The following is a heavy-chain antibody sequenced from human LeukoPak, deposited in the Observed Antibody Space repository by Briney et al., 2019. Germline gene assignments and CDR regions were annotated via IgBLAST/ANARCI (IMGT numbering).Heavy chain of an antibody. Sequence: SETLSLTCAVYGGSFSGYYWSWIRQPPGKGLEWIGEINHSGSTNYNPSLKSRVTISVDTSKNQSSLKLSSVTAADTAVYYCARGTTVTKDYWGQGTLVTVSS. CDR2: INHSGST. CDR3: ARGTTVTKDY. J-gene: IGHJ4*02. D-gene: IGHD4-17*01. V-gene: IGHV4-34*01. CDR1: GGSFSGYY.